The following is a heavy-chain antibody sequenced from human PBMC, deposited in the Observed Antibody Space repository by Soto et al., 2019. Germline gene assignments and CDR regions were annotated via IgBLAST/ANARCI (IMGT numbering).Heavy chain of an antibody. Sequence: SETLSLTCTVSGGSISSYYWSWIRQPAGKGLEWIGRIYTSGSTHYNPSLKRRVTMSVDTSKNQFSLKLSSVTAADTAVSFCARGGSSNSYYDFFDYRGRGTMVTVAS. CDR2: IYTSGST. CDR3: ARGGSSNSYYDFFDY. D-gene: IGHD2-2*01. J-gene: IGHJ4*01. V-gene: IGHV4-4*07. CDR1: GGSISSYY.